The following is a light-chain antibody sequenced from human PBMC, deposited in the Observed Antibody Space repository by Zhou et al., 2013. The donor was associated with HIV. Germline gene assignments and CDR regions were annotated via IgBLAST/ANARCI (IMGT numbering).Light chain of an antibody. V-gene: IGKV1-39*01. CDR2: AAS. CDR3: QQSYSTPPF. Sequence: DIQLTQSPVSLSASVGDRVTITCRASQSISSYLNWYQQKPGKAPKLLIYAASSLQSGVPSRFSGSGSGTDFTLTISSLQPEDFATYYCQQSYSTPPFFGPGTKVDIK. CDR1: QSISSY. J-gene: IGKJ3*01.